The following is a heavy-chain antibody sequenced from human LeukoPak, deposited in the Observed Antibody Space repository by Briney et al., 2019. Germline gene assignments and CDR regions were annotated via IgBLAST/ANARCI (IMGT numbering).Heavy chain of an antibody. D-gene: IGHD3-10*01. CDR1: GFTFDDYD. Sequence: GGSLRLSCAASGFTFDDYDMHWVRQAPGKGLERVSGISWNGGSIGYADSVKGRFTISRDNAKNSLYLQMNSLRVEDSALYYCANNGDSRAYYFFYMDVWGKGTTVTVSS. J-gene: IGHJ6*03. V-gene: IGHV3-9*01. CDR2: ISWNGGSI. CDR3: ANNGDSRAYYFFYMDV.